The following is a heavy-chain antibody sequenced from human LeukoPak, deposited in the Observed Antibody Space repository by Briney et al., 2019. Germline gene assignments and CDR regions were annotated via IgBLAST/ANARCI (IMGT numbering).Heavy chain of an antibody. J-gene: IGHJ3*01. CDR2: IKEDGSEK. D-gene: IGHD2-15*01. CDR1: GISFSSYW. V-gene: IGHV3-7*04. Sequence: PGGSLPVSCAASGISFSSYWMSWVRQAPGKGLEWVANIKEDGSEKYYVDSVKGRFSISRDNAKDSLYLEMNSLRAEDTAVYHCARGGFCRGPTCCSFWYWGPGAVVT. CDR3: ARGGFCRGPTCCSFWY.